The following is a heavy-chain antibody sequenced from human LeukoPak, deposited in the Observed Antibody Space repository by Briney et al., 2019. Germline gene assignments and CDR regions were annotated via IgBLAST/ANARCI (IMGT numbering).Heavy chain of an antibody. CDR2: IYYSGST. V-gene: IGHV4-59*01. CDR1: GGSISTYD. Sequence: PSETLSLTCTVSGGSISTYDWSWIRQPPGKGLEWIGYIYYSGSTNYNPSLKSRVTISVDTSKNQFSLKLSSVTAADTAAYYCARALTYGGYDLAYWGQGSLVTVSS. D-gene: IGHD3-9*01. CDR3: ARALTYGGYDLAY. J-gene: IGHJ4*02.